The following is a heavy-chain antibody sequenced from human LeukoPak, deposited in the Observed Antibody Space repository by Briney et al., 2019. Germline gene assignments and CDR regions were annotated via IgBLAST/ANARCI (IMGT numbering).Heavy chain of an antibody. V-gene: IGHV3-30*02. D-gene: IGHD6-19*01. CDR3: AKELVRIAVAGTGGGFDY. Sequence: GGSLRLSCAASGFTLSSYGMHWVRQAPGKGLEWVAFIRYDGSNKYYADSVKGRFTISKDNSKNTLYLQMNSLRAEATDVYYCAKELVRIAVAGTGGGFDYWGQGTLVTVSS. J-gene: IGHJ4*02. CDR2: IRYDGSNK. CDR1: GFTLSSYG.